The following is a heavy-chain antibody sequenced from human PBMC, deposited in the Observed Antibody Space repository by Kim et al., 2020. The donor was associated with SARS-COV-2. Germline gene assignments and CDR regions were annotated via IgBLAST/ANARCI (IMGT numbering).Heavy chain of an antibody. V-gene: IGHV7-4-1*02. CDR2: INTNTGNP. CDR3: ARDARVLLWFGELQGFDY. D-gene: IGHD3-10*01. CDR1: GYTFTSYA. Sequence: ASVKVSCKASGYTFTSYAMNWVRQAPGQGLEWMGWINTNTGNPTYAQGFTGRFVFSLDTSVSTAYLQISSLKAEDTAVYYCARDARVLLWFGELQGFDYWGQGTLVTVSS. J-gene: IGHJ4*02.